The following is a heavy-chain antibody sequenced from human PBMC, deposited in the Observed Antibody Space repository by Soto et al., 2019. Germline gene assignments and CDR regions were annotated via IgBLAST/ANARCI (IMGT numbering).Heavy chain of an antibody. D-gene: IGHD1-26*01. J-gene: IGHJ4*02. CDR2: ISGSGGVS. CDR1: WVIFSGNA. Sequence: GGSLRLSFATSWVIFSGNASNWVRPAPGKGLEWVSLISGSGGVSYYTDSVKGRFTISRANSKNTVYLQMNSLKAEDTAVYYCAIDPFSGDIVGTTNWGQGTPVTVSS. CDR3: AIDPFSGDIVGTTN. V-gene: IGHV3-23*01.